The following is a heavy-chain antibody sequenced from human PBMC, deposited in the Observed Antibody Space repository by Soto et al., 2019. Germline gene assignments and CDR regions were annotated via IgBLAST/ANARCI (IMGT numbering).Heavy chain of an antibody. D-gene: IGHD3-22*01. J-gene: IGHJ6*02. CDR1: GFTFTSSA. CDR3: AAASVSDSSGYYYGMDV. CDR2: IVVGSGNT. V-gene: IGHV1-58*02. Sequence: QMQLVQSGPEVKKPGTSVKVSCKASGFTFTSSAMQWVRQARGQRLEWIGWIVVGSGNTNYAQKFQERVTITRDMSTSTAYMELSSLRSEDKAVYYCAAASVSDSSGYYYGMDVWGQGTTVTVSS.